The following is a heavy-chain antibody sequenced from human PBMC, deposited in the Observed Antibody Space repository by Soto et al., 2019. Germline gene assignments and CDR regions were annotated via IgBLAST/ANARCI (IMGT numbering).Heavy chain of an antibody. J-gene: IGHJ6*02. CDR3: ASWSNWNPLYYDGLDV. V-gene: IGHV1-69*10. D-gene: IGHD1-20*01. CDR2: IIPLHNTS. CDR1: GGAFTNYA. Sequence: SVKVSCKVSGGAFTNYALNWVRRGPGQGLGWLGGIIPLHNTSNYSLKFLGRVTVTADISSTTVYMELNSLTSDDTATYYCASWSNWNPLYYDGLDVWGQGTTVTVS.